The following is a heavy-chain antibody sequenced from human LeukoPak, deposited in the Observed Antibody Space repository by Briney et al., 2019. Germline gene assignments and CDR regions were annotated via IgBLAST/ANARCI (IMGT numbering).Heavy chain of an antibody. Sequence: SQTLSLTCTVSGGSISSGDYYWSWIRQPPGKGLEWIGYIYYSGSTNYNPSLKSRVTISVDTSKNQFSLKLSSVTAADTAVYYCARTSKKGNYYGMDVWGQGTTVTVSS. V-gene: IGHV4-61*08. CDR1: GGSISSGDYY. D-gene: IGHD3-10*01. CDR3: ARTSKKGNYYGMDV. J-gene: IGHJ6*02. CDR2: IYYSGST.